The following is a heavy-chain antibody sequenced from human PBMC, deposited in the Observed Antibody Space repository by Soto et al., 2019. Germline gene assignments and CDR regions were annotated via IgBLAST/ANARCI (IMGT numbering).Heavy chain of an antibody. CDR1: GFTFSDYY. D-gene: IGHD2-2*01. J-gene: IGHJ6*02. Sequence: LRLSCAASGFTFSDYYMSWIRHAPLDGLECVAYISSSGSTIYYADSVKGRSTISRDNAKNSLYLQMNSLRAEDTAVYYCARAKDGDIVVVPAAISDFYYGMDVWGQGTTVTVSS. CDR2: ISSSGSTI. V-gene: IGHV3-11*01. CDR3: ARAKDGDIVVVPAAISDFYYGMDV.